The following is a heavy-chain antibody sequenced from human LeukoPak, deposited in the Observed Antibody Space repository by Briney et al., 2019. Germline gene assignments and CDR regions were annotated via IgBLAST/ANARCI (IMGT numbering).Heavy chain of an antibody. D-gene: IGHD3-10*01. CDR2: IYYSGST. CDR1: GGSISSSSYY. CDR3: ARQGMPAIEGYGSGSYYRLPKRPNWFDP. Sequence: SETLSLTCTVSGGSISSSSYYWGWIRQPPGKELEWIGSIYYSGSTYYNPSLKSRVTISVDTSKNQFSLKLSSVTAADTAVYYCARQGMPAIEGYGSGSYYRLPKRPNWFDPWGQGTLVTVSS. V-gene: IGHV4-39*01. J-gene: IGHJ5*02.